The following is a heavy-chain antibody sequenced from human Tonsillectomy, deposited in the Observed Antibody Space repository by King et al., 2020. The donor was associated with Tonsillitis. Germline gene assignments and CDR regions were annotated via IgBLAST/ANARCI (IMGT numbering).Heavy chain of an antibody. J-gene: IGHJ4*02. V-gene: IGHV1-69*01. D-gene: IGHD1-26*01. CDR2: ISPIFGTA. CDR3: ARDSGWPTATTGFDY. Sequence: QLVQSGAEVKKPGSSVKVSCKASGGTFSSYAISWVRQAPGQGREWMGGISPIFGTAHYAQKFQGRVTITADESTSTAYMELSSLRSEDTAVYYWARDSGWPTATTGFDYWGQGTLVTVSS. CDR1: GGTFSSYA.